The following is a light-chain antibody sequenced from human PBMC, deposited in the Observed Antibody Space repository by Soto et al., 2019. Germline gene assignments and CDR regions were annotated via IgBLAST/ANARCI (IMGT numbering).Light chain of an antibody. J-gene: IGKJ1*01. CDR1: QSISSY. CDR3: QQSYSTPPRT. Sequence: DIQMTQSPSSLSASVGDRVTITCRASQSISSYLNGYQQKPGKAPKLLIYAASSLQSGVPSRFSGSGSWTDFTLTISSLQPEDFATDYCQQSYSTPPRTFGQGPKVEIK. V-gene: IGKV1-39*01. CDR2: AAS.